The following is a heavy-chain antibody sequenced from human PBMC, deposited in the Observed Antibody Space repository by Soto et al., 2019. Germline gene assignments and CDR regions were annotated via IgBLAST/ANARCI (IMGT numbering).Heavy chain of an antibody. CDR1: GYSFTDYH. CDR3: ATGHSTACSNGVCTSVYNPEMDV. V-gene: IGHV1-2*04. J-gene: IGHJ6*02. CDR2: INPKSDCT. D-gene: IGHD2-8*01. Sequence: GASVKISCKTSGYSFTDYHIHWLRHALPQELEWLGRINPKSDCTSTSQKFQGWVTMTRDRTISTVYMELTRLRSDDTAVYFCATGHSTACSNGVCTSVYNPEMDVWGQGTTVTVSS.